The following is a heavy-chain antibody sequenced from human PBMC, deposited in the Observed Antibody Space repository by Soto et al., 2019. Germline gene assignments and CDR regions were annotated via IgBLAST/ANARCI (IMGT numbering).Heavy chain of an antibody. CDR3: ARTASVSSGYAYYFDY. Sequence: ASVKVSCKASGYTFTSYYMHWVRQAPGQGLEWMGIINPSGGSTSYAQKFQGRVTMTRDTSTSTVYMELSSLRSEDTAVYYCARTASVSSGYAYYFDYWGQGTLVTVPQ. D-gene: IGHD3-22*01. J-gene: IGHJ4*02. CDR1: GYTFTSYY. V-gene: IGHV1-46*01. CDR2: INPSGGST.